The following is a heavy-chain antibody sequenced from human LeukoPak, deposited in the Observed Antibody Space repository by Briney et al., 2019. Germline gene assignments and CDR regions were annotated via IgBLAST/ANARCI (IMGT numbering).Heavy chain of an antibody. CDR2: IPYDGSNK. CDR3: AKDLFTMIVVAPDY. Sequence: GGSLRLSCAASGFTFSNYGMHWVRQAPGKGLEWVAFIPYDGSNKYYADSVKGRFTISRDNSKNTLYLQMNSLRAEDTTVYYCAKDLFTMIVVAPDYWGQGTLVTVSS. V-gene: IGHV3-30*02. CDR1: GFTFSNYG. D-gene: IGHD3-22*01. J-gene: IGHJ4*02.